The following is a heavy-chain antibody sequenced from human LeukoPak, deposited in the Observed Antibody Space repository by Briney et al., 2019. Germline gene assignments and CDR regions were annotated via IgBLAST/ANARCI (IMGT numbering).Heavy chain of an antibody. J-gene: IGHJ5*02. CDR3: ARDYSSSWYKSWFDP. CDR2: IIPIFGTA. CDR1: GGTFSSYA. V-gene: IGHV1-69*01. D-gene: IGHD6-13*01. Sequence: GASVKVSCKASGGTFSSYAISWVRQAPGQGLEWMGGIIPIFGTANYAQKFQGRVTITADESTSTAYMELSRLRSDDTAVYYCARDYSSSWYKSWFDPWGQGTLVTVSS.